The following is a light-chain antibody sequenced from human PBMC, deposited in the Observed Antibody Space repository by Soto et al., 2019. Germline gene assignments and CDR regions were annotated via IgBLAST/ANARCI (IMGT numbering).Light chain of an antibody. CDR3: QQYNNWPPWT. CDR2: GAS. J-gene: IGKJ1*01. V-gene: IGKV3-15*01. CDR1: QSVSSN. Sequence: EIVMTQSPATLSVSQGERATLSCRASQSVSSNLAWYQQKPGQAPRRLIYGASTRATGIPARFSGSGSGTEFTLNISSLQSEDFAVYYCQQYNNWPPWTLGQGTKVDIK.